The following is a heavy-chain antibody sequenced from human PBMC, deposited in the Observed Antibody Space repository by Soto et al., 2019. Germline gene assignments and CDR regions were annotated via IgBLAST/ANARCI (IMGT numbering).Heavy chain of an antibody. V-gene: IGHV3-20*04. CDR1: GFTFDDYG. Sequence: EVQLVESGGGVVRPGGSLRLSCAASGFTFDDYGMNWVRQTPGKGLEWVSGVNWNGGSMGYADSVKGRFTISRDNAKNSLYLQMNSLRAEDAALYYCARDSSLDYWGQGTLVTVSS. CDR2: VNWNGGSM. J-gene: IGHJ4*02. CDR3: ARDSSLDY.